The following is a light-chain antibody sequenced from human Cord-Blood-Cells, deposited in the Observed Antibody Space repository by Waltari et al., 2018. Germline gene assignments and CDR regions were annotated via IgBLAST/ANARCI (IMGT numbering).Light chain of an antibody. J-gene: IGKJ2*01. V-gene: IGKV3-11*01. CDR2: DAS. CDR3: QERSNWPGT. CDR1: QSVSSY. Sequence: EIVLTQSPATLSLSPAERATLSCRASQSVSSYFAWYHQKPGQAPRLLIYDASNRATCIPARFSGSGSGTDFTLTISSLEPEDFAVYYCQERSNWPGTFGQGTKLEIK.